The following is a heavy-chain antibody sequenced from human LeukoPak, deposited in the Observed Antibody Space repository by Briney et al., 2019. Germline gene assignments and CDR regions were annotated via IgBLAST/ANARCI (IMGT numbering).Heavy chain of an antibody. D-gene: IGHD6-13*01. CDR3: AKGRSAIAAAGSTFDY. CDR2: VSASGGST. V-gene: IGHV3-23*01. J-gene: IGHJ4*02. CDR1: GFTFSSFA. Sequence: RGSLRLSCAASGFTFSSFAMTWVRQAPGKGLEWVSGVSASGGSTYYADSVKGRFIISRDNSKSTLYLQMNSLSAEGTAVYFCAKGRSAIAAAGSTFDYWGQGTLVTVSS.